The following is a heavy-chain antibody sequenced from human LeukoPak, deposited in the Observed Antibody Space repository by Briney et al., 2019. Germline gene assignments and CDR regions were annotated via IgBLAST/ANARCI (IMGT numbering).Heavy chain of an antibody. D-gene: IGHD1-26*01. V-gene: IGHV6-1*01. CDR1: GDIVSNKNAA. CDR3: ASGWALS. Sequence: SQTLSLTCAVSGDIVSNKNAAWNWIRQSPSRGREWLGRTYYRSDLHTDYAFSVKGRITINADTSKNQFSLQLGYVTPEDTAVYYCASGWALSWGQGTLVTVSS. J-gene: IGHJ5*02. CDR2: TYYRSDLHT.